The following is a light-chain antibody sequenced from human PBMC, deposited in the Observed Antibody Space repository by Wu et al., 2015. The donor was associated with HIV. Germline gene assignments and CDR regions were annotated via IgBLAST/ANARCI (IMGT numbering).Light chain of an antibody. V-gene: IGKV3-20*01. Sequence: EIVLTQSPATLSLSPGERATLSCRASQTISSYLNWYQQKPGQAPRLLIYDASSRATGIPDRFSGSGSGTDFTLTISRLEPEDFAVYYCQQYGSSPPSGTFGGGTKVEIK. CDR2: DAS. CDR1: QTISSY. J-gene: IGKJ4*01. CDR3: QQYGSSPPSGT.